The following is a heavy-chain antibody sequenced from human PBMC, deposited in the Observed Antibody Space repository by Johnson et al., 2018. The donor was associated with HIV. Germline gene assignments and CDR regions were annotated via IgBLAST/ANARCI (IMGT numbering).Heavy chain of an antibody. Sequence: QVQLVESGGGVVQPGRSLRLSCAASGFTFSDYAIHWVRQAPGKGLEWVAVISYDGSNKYYAVSVKGRFTLLRDNSKNTVYLQMNSLRPEHTAVYYCATAYCGGGTCPLWSAFDIWGQGTKVTVSS. CDR1: GFTFSDYA. V-gene: IGHV3-30*14. J-gene: IGHJ3*02. CDR3: ATAYCGGGTCPLWSAFDI. D-gene: IGHD2-15*01. CDR2: ISYDGSNK.